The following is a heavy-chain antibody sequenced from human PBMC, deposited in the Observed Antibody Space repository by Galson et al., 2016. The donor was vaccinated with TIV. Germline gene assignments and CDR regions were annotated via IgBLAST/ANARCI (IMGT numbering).Heavy chain of an antibody. CDR1: GGSINSDLYY. Sequence: SETLSLTCTVSGGSINSDLYYWAWIRQPPGKGLEWIATIYYTGSTYYNPSLKSRVSISMDTPKNQFSLKLSSVTAADTAVYYCARRTHYDSSGYSDAFDIWGQGTMVLVSS. V-gene: IGHV4-39*01. CDR3: ARRTHYDSSGYSDAFDI. J-gene: IGHJ3*02. CDR2: IYYTGST. D-gene: IGHD3-22*01.